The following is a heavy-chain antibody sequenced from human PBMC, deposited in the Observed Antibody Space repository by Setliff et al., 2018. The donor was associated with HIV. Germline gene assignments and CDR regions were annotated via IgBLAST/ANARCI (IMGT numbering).Heavy chain of an antibody. Sequence: PSETLSLTCAVYGDSFSGSYWSWIRQSPGTGLEWIGEVNHNGGTNYNPSLKSRVVVSVDRSKNQFSLKLISVTAADTAVYYCTRKKTGQFGAFNMWAEGHWSPSPQ. V-gene: IGHV4-34*01. J-gene: IGHJ3*02. CDR1: GDSFSGSY. D-gene: IGHD7-27*01. CDR3: TRKKTGQFGAFNM. CDR2: VNHNGGT.